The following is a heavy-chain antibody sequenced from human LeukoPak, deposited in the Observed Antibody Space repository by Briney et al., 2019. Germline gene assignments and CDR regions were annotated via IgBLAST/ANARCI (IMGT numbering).Heavy chain of an antibody. V-gene: IGHV1-2*02. D-gene: IGHD6-13*01. Sequence: ASVKVSCKASGYTFTVYYMHWVRQAPRQGLEWMGWINPNSGGTNYAQKFQGRVTITRDTSISTAYMELSRLRSDDTAVYYCARAAPRSKAYSSSWYLYFQHWGQGTLVTVSS. J-gene: IGHJ1*01. CDR1: GYTFTVYY. CDR2: INPNSGGT. CDR3: ARAAPRSKAYSSSWYLYFQH.